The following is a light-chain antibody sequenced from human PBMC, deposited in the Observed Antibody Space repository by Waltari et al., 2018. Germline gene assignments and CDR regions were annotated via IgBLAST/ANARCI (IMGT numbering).Light chain of an antibody. Sequence: DIQMTQSPSTLSASVGDSVTITCRASQSIRRWLAWYQQKPGKAPKLLIYQAFSVESGVPSRFSGSGSGTEFTLTINSLQPDDFASYYCQQYDSSPWTFGQGTKVEVK. J-gene: IGKJ1*01. CDR2: QAF. CDR3: QQYDSSPWT. CDR1: QSIRRW. V-gene: IGKV1-5*03.